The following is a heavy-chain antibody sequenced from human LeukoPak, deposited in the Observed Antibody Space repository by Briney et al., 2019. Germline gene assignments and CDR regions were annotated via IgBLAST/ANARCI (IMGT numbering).Heavy chain of an antibody. CDR2: INPNSGGT. Sequence: ASVKVSCKASGYTFTGYYMHWVRQAPGQGLEWMGWINPNSGGTNYAQKFQGRVTMTRDMSISTAYMELSRLRSDDTAVYYCARRRGAAMVLAGAEFDYWGQGTLVTVSS. V-gene: IGHV1-2*02. D-gene: IGHD5-18*01. J-gene: IGHJ4*02. CDR1: GYTFTGYY. CDR3: ARRRGAAMVLAGAEFDY.